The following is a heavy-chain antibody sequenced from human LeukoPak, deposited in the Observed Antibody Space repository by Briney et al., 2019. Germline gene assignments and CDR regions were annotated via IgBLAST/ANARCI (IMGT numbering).Heavy chain of an antibody. D-gene: IGHD3-22*01. CDR1: GYSFTSYW. Sequence: GESLKISCKGSGYSFTSYWIGWVRQMPGKGLEWMGIIYPGDSDTRYSPSFQGQVTISADKSISTAYLQWSSLKASDTAMYYCARAGPRYYDRSAFDIWGQGTMVTVSS. J-gene: IGHJ3*02. CDR3: ARAGPRYYDRSAFDI. V-gene: IGHV5-51*01. CDR2: IYPGDSDT.